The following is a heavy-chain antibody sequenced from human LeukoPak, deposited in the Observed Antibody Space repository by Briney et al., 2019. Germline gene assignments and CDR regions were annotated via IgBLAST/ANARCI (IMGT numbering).Heavy chain of an antibody. CDR1: GGSISSSSYY. J-gene: IGHJ4*02. D-gene: IGHD3-22*01. CDR2: IYYSGSS. V-gene: IGHV4-39*01. CDR3: ARQGVYYYDSSGYYDY. Sequence: SETLSLTCTVPGGSISSSSYYWGWIRQPPGKGLESVGSIYYSGSSYYNPSLKSRVTISVDTSKNQFSLKLSSVTAADTAVYYCARQGVYYYDSSGYYDYWGQGTLVTVSS.